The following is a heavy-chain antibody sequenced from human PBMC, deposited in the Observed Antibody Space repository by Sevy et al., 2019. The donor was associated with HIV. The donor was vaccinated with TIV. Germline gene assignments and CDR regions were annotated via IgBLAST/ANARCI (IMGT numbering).Heavy chain of an antibody. CDR2: ISYDGNSK. CDR1: GFTFTDYN. V-gene: IGHV3-30-3*01. Sequence: GGSLRLSCAASGFTFTDYNIHWVRQAPGKGQERLAVISYDGNSKDYAYSVKGRFTISRDNSKNKIYLQMNSLRPDDTAVYYCAGEGSPASDLPPGAFDYWGQGTLVTVSS. D-gene: IGHD3-10*01. J-gene: IGHJ4*02. CDR3: AGEGSPASDLPPGAFDY.